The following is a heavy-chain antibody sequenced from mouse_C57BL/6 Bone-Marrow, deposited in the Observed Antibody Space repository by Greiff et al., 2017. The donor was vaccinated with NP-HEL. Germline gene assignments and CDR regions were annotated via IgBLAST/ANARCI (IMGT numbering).Heavy chain of an antibody. D-gene: IGHD2-4*01. CDR3: ARHDYDRAWFAY. Sequence: EVQLVESGGGLVQPGGSLKLSCAASGFTFSDYYMYWVRQTPEKRLEWVAYISTGGGSTYYPDTVKGRFTISRDNAKNTLYLQMSRLKSEDTAMYYCARHDYDRAWFAYWGQGTLVTVSA. V-gene: IGHV5-12*01. J-gene: IGHJ3*01. CDR2: ISTGGGST. CDR1: GFTFSDYY.